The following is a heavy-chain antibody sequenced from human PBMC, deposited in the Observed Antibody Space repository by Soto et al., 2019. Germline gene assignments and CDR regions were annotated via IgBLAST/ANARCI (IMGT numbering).Heavy chain of an antibody. CDR2: INPSDGNT. CDR1: GYTFTSYY. CDR3: SRVTFQHMGVVLAAGAGSLEF. J-gene: IGHJ6*02. V-gene: IGHV1-46*01. Sequence: ASVKVSCKASGYTFTSYYMHWVRQAPGQGLEWMIIINPSDGNTSYPQKFQGRVTMTSDTSTSTVYMELSSLRSKDTAVYYSSRVTFQHMGVVLAAGAGSLEFRVQGPTAILSS. D-gene: IGHD2-15*01.